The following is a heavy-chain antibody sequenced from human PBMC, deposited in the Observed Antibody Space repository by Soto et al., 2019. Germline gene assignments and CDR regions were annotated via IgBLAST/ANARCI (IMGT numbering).Heavy chain of an antibody. J-gene: IGHJ6*03. CDR1: GFTFSSYS. V-gene: IGHV3-21*01. CDR3: ARDGGESSSFERTYYMDV. D-gene: IGHD6-13*01. CDR2: ISSSSSYI. Sequence: EVQLVESGGGLVKPGGSLRLSCAASGFTFSSYSMNWVRQAPGKGLEWVSSISSSSSYIYYADSVKGRFTISRDNAKNSLYLQMNSLRAEDTAVYYCARDGGESSSFERTYYMDVWGKGTTVTVSS.